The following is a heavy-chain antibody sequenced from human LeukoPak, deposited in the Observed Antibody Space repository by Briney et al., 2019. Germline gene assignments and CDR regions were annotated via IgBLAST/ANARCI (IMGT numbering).Heavy chain of an antibody. D-gene: IGHD6-13*01. J-gene: IGHJ2*01. V-gene: IGHV3-23*01. Sequence: GGSLILSCAASGFTFSSYAMSWVRQAPGKGLEWVSDISGSGGRTYYADSVKGRFTISRDNSKNTLYLQMNSLRAEDTAVYYCAKAIAAPVWYFDLWGRGTLVTASS. CDR2: ISGSGGRT. CDR1: GFTFSSYA. CDR3: AKAIAAPVWYFDL.